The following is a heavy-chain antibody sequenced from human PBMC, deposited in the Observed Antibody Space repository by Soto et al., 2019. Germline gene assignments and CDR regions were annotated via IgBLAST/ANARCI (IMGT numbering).Heavy chain of an antibody. D-gene: IGHD3-22*01. Sequence: ASVKVSCKASGGTFSSYAISWVRQAPGQGLEWMGGIIPIFGTANYAQKFQGRVTITADESTSTAYMELSSLRSEDTAVYYCAKSITMIDYDAFDIWGQGTMVTVSS. CDR1: GGTFSSYA. V-gene: IGHV1-69*13. J-gene: IGHJ3*02. CDR2: IIPIFGTA. CDR3: AKSITMIDYDAFDI.